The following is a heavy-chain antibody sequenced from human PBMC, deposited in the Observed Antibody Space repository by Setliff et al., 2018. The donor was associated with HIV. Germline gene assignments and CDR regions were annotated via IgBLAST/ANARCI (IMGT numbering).Heavy chain of an antibody. V-gene: IGHV1-3*01. CDR2: INAGSGNT. Sequence: ASVKVSCKASGYTFSTYAIHWVRQAPGQRLEWMGWINAGSGNTKYSQRFQGRVTITRDTSASTAYLELSGLRSEDTAVYYCARPVGGTGFDPWGQGTLVTVSS. CDR1: GYTFSTYA. J-gene: IGHJ5*02. CDR3: ARPVGGTGFDP. D-gene: IGHD1-26*01.